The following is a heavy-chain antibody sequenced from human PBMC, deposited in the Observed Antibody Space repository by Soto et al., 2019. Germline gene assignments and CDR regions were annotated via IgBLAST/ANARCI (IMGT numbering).Heavy chain of an antibody. CDR3: AKDLVVVPAAMGAYYYYGMDV. Sequence: EVQLLESGGGLVQPGGSLRLSCAASGFTFSSYAMSWVRQAPGKGLEWVSAISGSGGSTYYADSVKGRFTISRDNSKNTLYLQMNSLRAEDTAVYYCAKDLVVVPAAMGAYYYYGMDVWGQGTTVTVSS. CDR1: GFTFSSYA. CDR2: ISGSGGST. J-gene: IGHJ6*02. D-gene: IGHD2-2*01. V-gene: IGHV3-23*01.